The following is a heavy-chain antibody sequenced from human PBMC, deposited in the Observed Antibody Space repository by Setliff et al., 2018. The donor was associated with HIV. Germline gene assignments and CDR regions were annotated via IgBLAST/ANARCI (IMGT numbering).Heavy chain of an antibody. D-gene: IGHD2-21*02. CDR3: ATQGLTVPIPGGYFQH. Sequence: SETLSLTCTVTGGSISSGGFYWTWIRQHPGKGLEWIGYIYNTGSTYHSPSLESRVTISFDTSKNQFSLILTSVTAADTAVYYCATQGLTVPIPGGYFQHWGPGILVTVSS. J-gene: IGHJ1*01. CDR2: IYNTGST. CDR1: GGSISSGGFY. V-gene: IGHV4-31*03.